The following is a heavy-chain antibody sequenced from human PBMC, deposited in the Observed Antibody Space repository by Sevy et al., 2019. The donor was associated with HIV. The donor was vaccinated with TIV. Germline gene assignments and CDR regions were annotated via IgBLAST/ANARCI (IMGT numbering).Heavy chain of an antibody. CDR2: ISSSSSTI. CDR1: RFTFSSYT. D-gene: IGHD3-22*01. CDR3: ARGSYDSSGYYYYYYGMDV. Sequence: GGSLRLSCAASRFTFSSYTMNWVRQAPGKGLEWVSYISSSSSTIYYADSVKGRFTISRDNAKNSLYLQMNSLRDEDTAVYYCARGSYDSSGYYYYYYGMDVWGQGTTVTVSS. J-gene: IGHJ6*02. V-gene: IGHV3-48*02.